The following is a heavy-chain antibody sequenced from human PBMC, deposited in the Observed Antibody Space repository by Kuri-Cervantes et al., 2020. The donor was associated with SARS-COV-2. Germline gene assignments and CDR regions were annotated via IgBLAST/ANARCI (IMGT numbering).Heavy chain of an antibody. D-gene: IGHD2-2*01. J-gene: IGHJ3*01. CDR3: ARRVEIGGVPAASAFDL. V-gene: IGHV4-4*07. Sequence: GSLRLSCTVSGGSISSYYWSWIRQPAGKGLEWIGRIYTSGSTNYNPSLKSRVTMSVDTSKNQFSLKLSSATAADTAVYYCARRVEIGGVPAASAFDLWGQGTTVTISS. CDR1: GGSISSYY. CDR2: IYTSGST.